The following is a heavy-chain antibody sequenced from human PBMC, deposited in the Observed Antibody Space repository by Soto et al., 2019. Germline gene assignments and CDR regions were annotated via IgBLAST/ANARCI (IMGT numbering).Heavy chain of an antibody. CDR3: ARAPHGMDV. V-gene: IGHV3-30-3*01. CDR2: ISYDGTKK. Sequence: QEQLVESGGGVVQPGRSLRLSCAASGFIFSRYAMHWVRESPGKGLEGVAVISYDGTKKYYADSVKGRYTISRDDSKNTQYLQMNSLRVEDTAVYYCARAPHGMDVWGQGTTVXVSS. CDR1: GFIFSRYA. J-gene: IGHJ6*02.